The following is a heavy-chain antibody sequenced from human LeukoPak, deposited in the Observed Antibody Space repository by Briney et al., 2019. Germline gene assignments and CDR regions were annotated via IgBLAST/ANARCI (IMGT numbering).Heavy chain of an antibody. V-gene: IGHV4-61*02. CDR2: IYTSGNT. CDR3: ARENGFGEYIDY. D-gene: IGHD3-10*01. J-gene: IGHJ4*02. Sequence: SETLSLTCTVSGGSISSGGYCWSWIRQPAGKGLEWIGRIYTSGNTNYNPSLKSRATISVDTSKNQFSLELSSVTAADTAVYYCARENGFGEYIDYWGQGTLVTVSS. CDR1: GGSISSGGYC.